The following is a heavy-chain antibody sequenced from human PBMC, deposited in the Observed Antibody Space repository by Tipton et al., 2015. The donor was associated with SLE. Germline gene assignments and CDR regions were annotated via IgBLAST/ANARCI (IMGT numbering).Heavy chain of an antibody. D-gene: IGHD3-3*01. J-gene: IGHJ4*02. V-gene: IGHV4-59*11. Sequence: TLSLTCTVSGGSITHHYWNWIRQPPGKGLEWICYIHYSGTTHDNPSLKSRVTMSVDMSKNQFSLRLTSVTAADTAVYYCARLSMDYDFWSGYCLFDYWGQGTLVTVSS. CDR2: IHYSGTT. CDR3: ARLSMDYDFWSGYCLFDY. CDR1: GGSITHHY.